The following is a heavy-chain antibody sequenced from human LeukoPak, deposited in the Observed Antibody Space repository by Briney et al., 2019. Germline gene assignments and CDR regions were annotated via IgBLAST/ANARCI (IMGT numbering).Heavy chain of an antibody. Sequence: SETLSLTCTVSGGSISSNYWSWIRQPAGKGLEYIGRIYSSGNTNYNPSLKSRVTMSVDTSKNQFSLLLHSVTAADTAVYYCATVWLSSGNYWYFDFWGRGTLVLVSS. CDR3: ATVWLSSGNYWYFDF. J-gene: IGHJ2*01. CDR1: GGSISSNY. D-gene: IGHD3-22*01. CDR2: IYSSGNT. V-gene: IGHV4-4*07.